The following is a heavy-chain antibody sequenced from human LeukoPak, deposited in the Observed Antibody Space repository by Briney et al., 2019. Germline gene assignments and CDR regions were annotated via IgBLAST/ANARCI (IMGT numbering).Heavy chain of an antibody. CDR3: ARDLVRQRGNDY. D-gene: IGHD2-21*01. CDR1: GGTFSSYA. J-gene: IGHJ4*02. V-gene: IGHV1-69*05. Sequence: ASVKVSCKASGGTFSSYAISWVRQAPGQGLEWMGGIIPIFGTANYAQKLQGRVTMTTDTSTSTAYMELRSLRSDYTAVYYCARDLVRQRGNDYWGQGTLVTVSS. CDR2: IIPIFGTA.